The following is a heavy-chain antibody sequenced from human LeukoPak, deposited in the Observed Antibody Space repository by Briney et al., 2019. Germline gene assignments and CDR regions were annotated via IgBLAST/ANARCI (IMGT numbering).Heavy chain of an antibody. J-gene: IGHJ4*02. CDR3: ARQTGSGLFILP. CDR2: IYYSGNT. Sequence: NTSETLPLTCTVSGVSISSSNSYWGWIRQPPGKGLEWIGSIYYSGNTYYNASLKSQVSISIDTSKNQFSLRLTSVTAADTAVYYCARQTGSGLFILPGGQGTLVTVSS. D-gene: IGHD3/OR15-3a*01. CDR1: GVSISSSNSY. V-gene: IGHV4-39*01.